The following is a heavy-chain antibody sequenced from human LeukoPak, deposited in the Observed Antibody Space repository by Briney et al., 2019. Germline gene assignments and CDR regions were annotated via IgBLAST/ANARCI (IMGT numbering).Heavy chain of an antibody. CDR3: AKASYSSGWYGWFDP. J-gene: IGHJ5*02. V-gene: IGHV3-23*01. CDR2: IGGSGGST. D-gene: IGHD6-19*01. CDR1: GFTFSSYA. Sequence: GGSLRLSCAASGFTFSSYAMSWVRQAPGKGLEWVSAIGGSGGSTYYADSVKGRFTISRDNSKNTLYLQMNSLRAEDTAVYYCAKASYSSGWYGWFDPWGQGTLVTVSS.